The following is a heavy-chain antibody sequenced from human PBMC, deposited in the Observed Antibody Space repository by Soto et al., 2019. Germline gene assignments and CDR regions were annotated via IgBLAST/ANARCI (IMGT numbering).Heavy chain of an antibody. D-gene: IGHD2-2*01. Sequence: PSETLSLTCTVSGGSISSYYWSWIRQPPGKGLEWIGYIYYSGSTNYNPSLKSRVTISVDTSKNLFSLKLSSVTAADTAVYYCARGGCSSTSCYDPNWFDPWGQGTLVTVSS. CDR2: IYYSGST. J-gene: IGHJ5*02. CDR1: GGSISSYY. CDR3: ARGGCSSTSCYDPNWFDP. V-gene: IGHV4-59*01.